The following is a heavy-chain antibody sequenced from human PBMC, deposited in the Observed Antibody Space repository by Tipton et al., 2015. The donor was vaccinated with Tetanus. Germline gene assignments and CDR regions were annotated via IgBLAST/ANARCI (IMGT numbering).Heavy chain of an antibody. CDR1: GYAFTNYG. CDR3: ARSFYDRSDYYDF. V-gene: IGHV1-18*04. CDR2: TSAYNGHT. D-gene: IGHD3-22*01. J-gene: IGHJ4*02. Sequence: QLVQSGAEVKKPGASMKVSCKTSGYAFTNYGINWVRQAPGQGLEWMGWTSAYNGHTDYAQKFQGRVTMTTDTSTTTACMELRSLRSDDTAVYYCARSFYDRSDYYDFWGQGTLVAVSS.